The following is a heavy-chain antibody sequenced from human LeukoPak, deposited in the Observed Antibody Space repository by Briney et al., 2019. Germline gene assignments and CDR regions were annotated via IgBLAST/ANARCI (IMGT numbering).Heavy chain of an antibody. D-gene: IGHD2-21*01. J-gene: IGHJ5*02. V-gene: IGHV4-34*01. CDR2: INHSGST. CDR3: ARCMLWRVVVVYNWFDP. Sequence: SETLSLTCAVYGGSFSGYYCCCIRQPPGKGLEWIGEINHSGSTNYNPSLKSRVTISVDTSKNQFSLKLSSVTAADTAVYYSARCMLWRVVVVYNWFDPWGQGTLVTVSS. CDR1: GGSFSGYY.